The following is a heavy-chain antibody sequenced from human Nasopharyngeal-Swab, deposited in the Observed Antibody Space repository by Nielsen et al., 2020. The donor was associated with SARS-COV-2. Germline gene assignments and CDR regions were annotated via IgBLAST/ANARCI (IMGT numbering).Heavy chain of an antibody. V-gene: IGHV3-7*01. Sequence: GESLKLSCAASGFTFRRYWLSWVRQAPGKGLEWVANIKQDGSDKYYVDSVKGRFTISRDNAKNSLYLQMNSLRAEDTAVYYCARDLGDYGDYWGQGTLVTVSS. CDR3: ARDLGDYGDY. D-gene: IGHD4-17*01. J-gene: IGHJ4*02. CDR2: IKQDGSDK. CDR1: GFTFRRYW.